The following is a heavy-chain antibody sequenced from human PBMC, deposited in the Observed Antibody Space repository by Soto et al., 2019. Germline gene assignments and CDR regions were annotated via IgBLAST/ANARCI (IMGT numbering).Heavy chain of an antibody. CDR2: ISGSGGRT. Sequence: GGSLRLSCAASGFSFTSYAMSWVRQAPGKGLEWVSGISGSGGRTYYADSVKGRFTISRDNSKSTLYLQMNSLRVEDTAVYYCAKDQGRIGSDRFDYWGQGTQVTVSS. J-gene: IGHJ4*02. V-gene: IGHV3-23*01. CDR1: GFSFTSYA. CDR3: AKDQGRIGSDRFDY. D-gene: IGHD3-16*02.